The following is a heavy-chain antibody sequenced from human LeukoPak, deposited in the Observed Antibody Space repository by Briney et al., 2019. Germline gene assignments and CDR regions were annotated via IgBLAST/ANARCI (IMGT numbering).Heavy chain of an antibody. CDR1: RFSFSNYW. CDR2: ISTSSSYI. D-gene: IGHD3-22*01. J-gene: IGHJ4*02. V-gene: IGHV3-21*01. Sequence: PGGSLRLSCAASRFSFSNYWMHWVRQAPGKGLEWVSSISTSSSYIYYADSVKGRFTISRDNAKNSLYLQMNSLRAEDTAVYYCARGYYDSSGYYPLWGQGTLVTVSS. CDR3: ARGYYDSSGYYPL.